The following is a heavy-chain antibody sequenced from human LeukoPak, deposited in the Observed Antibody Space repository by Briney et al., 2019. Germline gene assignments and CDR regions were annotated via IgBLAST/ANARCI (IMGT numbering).Heavy chain of an antibody. Sequence: KPSETLSLTCTVSGGSISSYYWSWIRQPPGKGLEWIAYFYYSGSTNYNPSLKSRVTISEDTSKNQFSLRLSSVTAADTAVYYCARNPGGVGWYFDYWGQGALVTVSS. CDR2: FYYSGST. CDR3: ARNPGGVGWYFDY. D-gene: IGHD2-8*02. CDR1: GGSISSYY. V-gene: IGHV4-59*08. J-gene: IGHJ4*02.